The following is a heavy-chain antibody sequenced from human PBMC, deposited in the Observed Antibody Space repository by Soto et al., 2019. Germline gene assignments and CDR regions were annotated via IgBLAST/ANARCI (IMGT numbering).Heavy chain of an antibody. CDR2: ISAYNGNT. D-gene: IGHD6-6*01. CDR1: GYTYTSYG. CDR3: ARARQGGLTWSYYFDY. Sequence: ASVKASCEASGYTYTSYGSSWVRQAPGQGLEWMGWISAYNGNTNYAQKLQGRVTMTTDTSTSTAYMELRSLRSDDTAVYYCARARQGGLTWSYYFDYWGPGPLVTVSS. V-gene: IGHV1-18*04. J-gene: IGHJ4*02.